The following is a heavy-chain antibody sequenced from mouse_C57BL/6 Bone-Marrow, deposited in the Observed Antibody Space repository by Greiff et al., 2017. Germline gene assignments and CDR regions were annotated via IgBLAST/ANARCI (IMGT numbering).Heavy chain of an antibody. CDR3: ARGPFYGSSYCWYFDV. V-gene: IGHV1-22*01. CDR1: GYTFTDYN. J-gene: IGHJ1*03. CDR2: INPNNGGT. Sequence: VQLQQSGPELVKPGASVKMSCKASGYTFTDYNMHWVKQSHGKSLEWIGYINPNNGGTSYNQKFKGKATLTVNKSSSTAYMELSSLTSEDSAVYYCARGPFYGSSYCWYFDVWGTGTTVTVSS. D-gene: IGHD1-1*01.